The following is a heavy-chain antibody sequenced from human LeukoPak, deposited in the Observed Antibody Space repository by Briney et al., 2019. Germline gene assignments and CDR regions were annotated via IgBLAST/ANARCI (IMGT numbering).Heavy chain of an antibody. Sequence: GGSLRLSCAASGFTFSSYGMHWVRQPPGKGLEWVAFIRFDGNNKYYADSVKGRFTISRDNSKNTLYLQMNSLRDEDTAVYYCARAEYSSFGGYWGQGTLVTVSS. D-gene: IGHD6-6*01. CDR3: ARAEYSSFGGY. CDR2: IRFDGNNK. J-gene: IGHJ4*02. V-gene: IGHV3-30*02. CDR1: GFTFSSYG.